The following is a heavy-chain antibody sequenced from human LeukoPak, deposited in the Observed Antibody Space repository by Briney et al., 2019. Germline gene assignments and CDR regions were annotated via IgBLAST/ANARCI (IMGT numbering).Heavy chain of an antibody. CDR3: ARCNVRVGSCSGASCYVLYFDY. J-gene: IGHJ4*02. D-gene: IGHD2-2*01. Sequence: GGSLRLSCAASGFTLSSYWMSWVRQAPGKGLEWVANIKQDGSEKYYVDSVKGRFTISRDNAKNSQSLQINSLRAEDTAIYYCARCNVRVGSCSGASCYVLYFDYWGQGTLVTVSS. V-gene: IGHV3-7*01. CDR2: IKQDGSEK. CDR1: GFTLSSYW.